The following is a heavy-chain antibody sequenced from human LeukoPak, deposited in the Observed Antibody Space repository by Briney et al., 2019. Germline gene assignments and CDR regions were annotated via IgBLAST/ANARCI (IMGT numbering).Heavy chain of an antibody. CDR2: IYHSGST. J-gene: IGHJ4*02. CDR3: ARDGYSYAIEY. CDR1: GGSISSGGYY. V-gene: IGHV4-30-2*01. D-gene: IGHD5-18*01. Sequence: SETLSLTCTVSGGSISSGGYYWSWIRQPPGKGLEWIGYIYHSGSTYYNPSLKSRVTISVDRSKNQFSLKLSSVTAADTAVYYCARDGYSYAIEYWGQGTLVTVSS.